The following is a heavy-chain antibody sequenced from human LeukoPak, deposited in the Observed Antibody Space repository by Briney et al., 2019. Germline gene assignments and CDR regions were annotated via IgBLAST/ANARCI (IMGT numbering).Heavy chain of an antibody. D-gene: IGHD1-7*01. V-gene: IGHV1-69*01. J-gene: IGHJ6*03. CDR2: IIPIFGTA. CDR3: ARGPGTTPYYYYYMDV. Sequence: GASVKVSCKASGGTFSSYAISWVRQAPGQGLEWMGGIIPIFGTANYARKFQGRVTITADESTSTAYMELSSLRSEDTAVYYCARGPGTTPYYYYYMDVWGKGTTVTVSS. CDR1: GGTFSSYA.